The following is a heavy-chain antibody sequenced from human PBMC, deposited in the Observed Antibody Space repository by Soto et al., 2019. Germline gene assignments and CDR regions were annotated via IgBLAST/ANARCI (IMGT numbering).Heavy chain of an antibody. Sequence: QVQLQESGPGLVKPSQTLSLTCTVSGGSISNGDYYWNWIRQHPEKGLEWIGYVNYRGSTFYNPCLNSRIIISVEKTKNQFSLKLSSVTAADTAVYYCARDAPETAPYWGQGTLVTVSS. D-gene: IGHD2-2*01. CDR3: ARDAPETAPY. J-gene: IGHJ4*02. CDR1: GGSISNGDYY. V-gene: IGHV4-31*03. CDR2: VNYRGST.